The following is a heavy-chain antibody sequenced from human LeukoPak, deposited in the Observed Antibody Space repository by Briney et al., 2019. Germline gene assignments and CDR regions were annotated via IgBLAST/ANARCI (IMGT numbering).Heavy chain of an antibody. CDR2: IWYDGSNR. CDR1: GFTFSSYG. CDR3: ASWRGSGSYGGYFDY. D-gene: IGHD3-10*01. J-gene: IGHJ4*02. V-gene: IGHV3-33*08. Sequence: GGSLRLSCAASGFTFSSYGMYWVRQAPGKGLEWVALIWYDGSNRYCADSVKGRFTISRDNSKNTLYLQMNSLRAEDTAVYYCASWRGSGSYGGYFDYGGQGPLVPVSS.